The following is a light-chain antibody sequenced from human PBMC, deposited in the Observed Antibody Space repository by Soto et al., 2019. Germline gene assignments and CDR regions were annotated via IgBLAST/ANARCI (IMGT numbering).Light chain of an antibody. J-gene: IGKJ5*01. CDR3: QQLKSYVT. CDR1: QGFSIY. V-gene: IGKV1-9*01. CDR2: GAT. Sequence: IQLTQSPSSLSASVGDRVTITCRASQGFSIYLAWYQQKQGKTPSLLIYGATTLQSGVPSRFSGSGSGTDFALTISSLQPEDFSTYYCQQLKSYVTFGQGTRLEIK.